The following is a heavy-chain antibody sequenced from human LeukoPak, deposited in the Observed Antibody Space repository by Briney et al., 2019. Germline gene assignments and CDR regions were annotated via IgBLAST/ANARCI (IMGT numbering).Heavy chain of an antibody. J-gene: IGHJ6*02. Sequence: GGSLRLSCAASGFTFSSYGMHWVRQAPGKGLEWVAVISYDGSNKYYADSVKGRFTISRDNSKNTLYLQMNSLRAEDTAVYYCAKVFLTDYGDYAYYYGMDVWGQGTTVTVSS. CDR1: GFTFSSYG. CDR2: ISYDGSNK. V-gene: IGHV3-30*18. D-gene: IGHD4-17*01. CDR3: AKVFLTDYGDYAYYYGMDV.